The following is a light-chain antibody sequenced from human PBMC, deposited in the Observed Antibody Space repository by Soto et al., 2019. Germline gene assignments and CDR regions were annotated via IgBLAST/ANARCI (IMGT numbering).Light chain of an antibody. CDR2: GNN. CDR1: SSNIGAGYD. J-gene: IGLJ2*01. CDR3: QSYDSSLSGVV. V-gene: IGLV1-40*01. Sequence: QSVLTQPPSVSGAPGQRVTISCTGSSSNIGAGYDVHWYQQLPGTAPKLLVYGNNTRPSGVPERFSGAKSGTSASLAITGLQAEDEADYYCQSYDSSLSGVVFGGGTKLTVL.